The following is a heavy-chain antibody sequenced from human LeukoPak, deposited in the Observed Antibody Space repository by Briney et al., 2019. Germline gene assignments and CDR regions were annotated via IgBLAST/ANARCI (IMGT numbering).Heavy chain of an antibody. CDR1: GYTFTSYG. J-gene: IGHJ4*02. Sequence: VASVKVSCKASGYTFTSYGISWVRQAPGQGLEWMGWISAYNGDTNYAQKFQGRVTMTKDTSSSTAYMELSRLRSDDTAVYYCARAAWGFGELSADYWGQGTLVTVSS. V-gene: IGHV1-18*01. CDR3: ARAAWGFGELSADY. CDR2: ISAYNGDT. D-gene: IGHD3-10*01.